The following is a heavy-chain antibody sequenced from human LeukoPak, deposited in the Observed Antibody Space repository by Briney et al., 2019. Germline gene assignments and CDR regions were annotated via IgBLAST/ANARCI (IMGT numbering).Heavy chain of an antibody. J-gene: IGHJ2*01. Sequence: PGGSLRLSCAASGFAFSSYEMNWVRQAPGKGLEWISYISSHGSMIYYADSVKGRFTISRDNAKNSMYLQMNSLRAEDTAVYYCAKFHSNYVAYWYFDLWGRGTLVTVSS. CDR3: AKFHSNYVAYWYFDL. CDR2: ISSHGSMI. CDR1: GFAFSSYE. D-gene: IGHD4-11*01. V-gene: IGHV3-48*03.